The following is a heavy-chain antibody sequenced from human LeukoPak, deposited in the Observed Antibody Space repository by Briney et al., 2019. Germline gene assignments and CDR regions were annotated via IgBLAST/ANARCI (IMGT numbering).Heavy chain of an antibody. D-gene: IGHD2-2*01. CDR3: ARDRSSVVVPARRASPFDY. V-gene: IGHV3-74*01. CDR1: GFTFSSFW. Sequence: PGGSLRLSCAASGFTFSSFWMHWVRQAPGKGLVWVSRINNDGSDTIYADSVKGRFTFSRDNAKNTLYLQMNSLRAEDTAVYYCARDRSSVVVPARRASPFDYWGQGTLVTVSS. CDR2: INNDGSDT. J-gene: IGHJ4*02.